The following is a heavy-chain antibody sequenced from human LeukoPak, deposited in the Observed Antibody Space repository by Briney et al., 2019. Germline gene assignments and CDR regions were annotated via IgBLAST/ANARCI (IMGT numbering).Heavy chain of an antibody. J-gene: IGHJ4*02. Sequence: PGGSLRLSCAASGFTFSSYGMSWVRQAPGKGLEWVSAISGSGGSTYYADSVKGRFTISRDNSKNTLYLQMNSLRAEDTAVYYCAKGRRITMIVVVIDFDYWGQGTLVTVSS. CDR1: GFTFSSYG. CDR3: AKGRRITMIVVVIDFDY. D-gene: IGHD3-22*01. V-gene: IGHV3-23*01. CDR2: ISGSGGST.